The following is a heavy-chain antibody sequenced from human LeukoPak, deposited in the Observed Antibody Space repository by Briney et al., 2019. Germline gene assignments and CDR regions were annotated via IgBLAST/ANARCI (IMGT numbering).Heavy chain of an antibody. CDR3: ARGGSYYGMDV. D-gene: IGHD2-15*01. Sequence: GGSLRLSCAASGFTFSSYAMHWVRQAPGKGLEWVAVISYDGSNKYYADSVKGRFTISRDNSKNTLYLRMNSLRAEDTAVYYCARGGSYYGMDVWGQGTTVTVSS. J-gene: IGHJ6*02. CDR1: GFTFSSYA. V-gene: IGHV3-30*04. CDR2: ISYDGSNK.